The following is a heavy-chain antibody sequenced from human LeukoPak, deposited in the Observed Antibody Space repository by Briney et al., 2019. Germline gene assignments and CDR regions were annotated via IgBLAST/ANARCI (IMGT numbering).Heavy chain of an antibody. CDR2: IYYSGST. CDR1: GGSISSGDYY. CDR3: VTMEVAGTTESGFDP. Sequence: PSETLSLTCTVSGGSISSGDYYWSWIRQPPGKGLEWIGYIYYSGSTYYNPFLKSRVTISVDTSKNQFSLKLSSVTAADTAVYYCVTMEVAGTTESGFDPWGQGTLVTVSS. V-gene: IGHV4-30-4*01. J-gene: IGHJ5*02. D-gene: IGHD1-1*01.